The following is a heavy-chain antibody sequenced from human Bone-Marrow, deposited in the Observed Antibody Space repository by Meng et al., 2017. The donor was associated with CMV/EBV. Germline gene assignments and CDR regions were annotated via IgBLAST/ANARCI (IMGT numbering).Heavy chain of an antibody. V-gene: IGHV1-69*05. CDR1: GGTFNSYA. Sequence: SVKVSCKASGGTFNSYAISWVRQAPGQGLEWMGQIILIFDTANYAQKFQGRLTITTDESTSTAYMELSSLRSDDTAVYYCARDYNFIGFDPWGQGTLVTFYS. J-gene: IGHJ5*02. CDR2: IILIFDTA. CDR3: ARDYNFIGFDP. D-gene: IGHD3-10*01.